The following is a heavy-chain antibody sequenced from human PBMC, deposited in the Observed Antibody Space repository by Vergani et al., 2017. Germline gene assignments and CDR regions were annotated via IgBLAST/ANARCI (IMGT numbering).Heavy chain of an antibody. CDR3: ARDGSIWITNSCYGADY. CDR1: GYTFTGYG. V-gene: IGHV1-18*01. Sequence: QVQLVQSGAEVKKPGASVKVSCKASGYTFTGYGLSWVRQAPGQGLEWMGWVSTYNDNTNYAQKFQGRVTMTTDTSTNTAYMELRSLRSDDTAVYYCARDGSIWITNSCYGADYWGQGTLVIVSS. CDR2: VSTYNDNT. J-gene: IGHJ4*02. D-gene: IGHD2-2*01.